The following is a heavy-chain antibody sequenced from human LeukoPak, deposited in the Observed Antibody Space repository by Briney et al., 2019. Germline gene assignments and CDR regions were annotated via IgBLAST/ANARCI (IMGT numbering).Heavy chain of an antibody. V-gene: IGHV1-24*01. J-gene: IGHJ4*02. D-gene: IGHD3-22*01. Sequence: ASVKVSCKVSGYTLTELSMHWVRQAPGKGLEWMGGFDPEDGGTIYAQKFQGRVTMTEDTSTDTAYMELSSLRSEDTAVYYCATGDSSGYYYVRRPFDYWGQGTLVTVSS. CDR3: ATGDSSGYYYVRRPFDY. CDR2: FDPEDGGT. CDR1: GYTLTELS.